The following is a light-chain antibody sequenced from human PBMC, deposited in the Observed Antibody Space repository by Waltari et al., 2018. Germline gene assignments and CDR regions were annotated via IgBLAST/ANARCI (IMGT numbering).Light chain of an antibody. V-gene: IGLV3-19*01. CDR1: SLRSYY. Sequence: SSELTQDPAVSVALGQTVRITCQGDSLRSYYASWYQQKPGQAPVRVIYGKNNRTSGIPGRFSGSSSGNTASLSITGAQAEDEADYYCNSRDSSGNHWVFGGGTKLTVL. J-gene: IGLJ3*02. CDR3: NSRDSSGNHWV. CDR2: GKN.